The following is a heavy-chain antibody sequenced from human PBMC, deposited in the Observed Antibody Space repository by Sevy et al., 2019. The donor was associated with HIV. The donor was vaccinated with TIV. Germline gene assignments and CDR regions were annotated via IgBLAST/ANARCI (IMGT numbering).Heavy chain of an antibody. Sequence: GGCLRLSCAASGFTFSDYYMSWIRQAPGKGLEWFSYISSSGSTTYYADSVKGRFTISRDNAKNSLYLQMNSLRAEDTAVYHCALDGEGGTIAAAGTGWFDPWGQGTLVTVSS. CDR2: ISSSGSTT. V-gene: IGHV3-11*01. CDR1: GFTFSDYY. J-gene: IGHJ5*02. D-gene: IGHD6-13*01. CDR3: ALDGEGGTIAAAGTGWFDP.